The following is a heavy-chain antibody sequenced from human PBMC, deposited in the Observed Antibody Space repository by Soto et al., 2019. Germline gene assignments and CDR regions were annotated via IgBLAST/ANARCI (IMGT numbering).Heavy chain of an antibody. CDR2: ISHDGNNK. D-gene: IGHD2-8*01. CDR3: ARASGHIYATLHGPFDH. Sequence: QVQLVESGGGVVQPGRSLRLSCAASGFTFNRHPLHWVRQAPGKGLEWVAVISHDGNNKYYADSVKGRFTISRDNSMNMLYLQMTGLRTEDTAIFYCARASGHIYATLHGPFDHWGQGALVTVSS. V-gene: IGHV3-30-3*01. J-gene: IGHJ4*02. CDR1: GFTFNRHP.